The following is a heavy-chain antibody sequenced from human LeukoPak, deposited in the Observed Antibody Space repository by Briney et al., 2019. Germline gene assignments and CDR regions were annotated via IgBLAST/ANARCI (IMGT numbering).Heavy chain of an antibody. D-gene: IGHD2-21*02. CDR3: AKDGGSDPDSFDI. V-gene: IGHV3-9*01. CDR2: ISWNSGII. J-gene: IGHJ3*02. CDR1: GFTFDDYA. Sequence: GGSLRLSCAASGFTFDDYAMYWVRQAPGKGLEWVSGISWNSGIIGYADSVKGRFTISRDNTKNSLYLQMNSLRAEDTAVYYCAKDGGSDPDSFDIWGQGTMVTVSS.